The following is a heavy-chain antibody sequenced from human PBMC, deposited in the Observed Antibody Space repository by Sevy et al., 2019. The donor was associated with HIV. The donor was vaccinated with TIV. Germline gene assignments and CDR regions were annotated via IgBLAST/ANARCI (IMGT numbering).Heavy chain of an antibody. J-gene: IGHJ4*02. CDR2: ISCSGGST. CDR1: GFTFSSYA. V-gene: IGHV3-23*01. D-gene: IGHD6-19*01. Sequence: GGSLRLSCAASGFTFSSYAMSWVRQAPGKGLEWVSAISCSGGSTYYADSVKGRFTISRDNSKNTLYLQMNSLRAEDTAVYYCAKVFTAVASENYFDYWGQGTLVTVSS. CDR3: AKVFTAVASENYFDY.